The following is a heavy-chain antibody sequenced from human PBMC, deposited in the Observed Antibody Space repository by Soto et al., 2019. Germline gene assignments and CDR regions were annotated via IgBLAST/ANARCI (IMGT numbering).Heavy chain of an antibody. CDR1: GGTFSSYA. V-gene: IGHV1-69*13. Sequence: SVKVSCKASGGTFSSYAISWVRQAPGQGLEWMGGIIPIFGTANYAQKFQGRVTITADESTSTAYMELSSLRSEDTAVYYCARDHGFTYGMDVWGQGTTVTVSS. J-gene: IGHJ6*02. D-gene: IGHD3-3*01. CDR3: ARDHGFTYGMDV. CDR2: IIPIFGTA.